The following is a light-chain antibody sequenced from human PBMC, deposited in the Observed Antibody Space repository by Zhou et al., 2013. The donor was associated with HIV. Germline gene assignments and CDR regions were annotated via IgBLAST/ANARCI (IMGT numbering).Light chain of an antibody. J-gene: IGKJ1*01. CDR3: QQYYDYPWT. CDR1: QSVSDRY. Sequence: IVLTQSPGTLSVSPGERATLSCRASQSVSDRYLAWYQQKSGQAPRLLIYGASTRATGIPARFSGSGSGTEFTLTISSLQSEDFATYFCQQYYDYPWTFGQGTEVAIK. CDR2: GAS. V-gene: IGKV3-15*01.